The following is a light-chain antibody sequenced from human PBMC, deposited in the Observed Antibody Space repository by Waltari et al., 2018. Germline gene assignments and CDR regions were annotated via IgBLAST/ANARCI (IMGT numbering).Light chain of an antibody. V-gene: IGLV3-21*04. Sequence: SYVLTQPPSVSVAPGETARITCGGNNIGRKTVHWYQQKPGQTPVVVISYDSDRPSGIPERFSVANSWNTATRTISRVEAGDEADYYCQVWDSSRDHGVFGTGTKVTVL. CDR3: QVWDSSRDHGV. CDR1: NIGRKT. J-gene: IGLJ1*01. CDR2: YDS.